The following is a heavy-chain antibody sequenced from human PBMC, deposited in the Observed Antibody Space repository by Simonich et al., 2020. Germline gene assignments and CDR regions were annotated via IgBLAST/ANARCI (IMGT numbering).Heavy chain of an antibody. CDR2: HYPGDSAT. D-gene: IGHD1-1*01. J-gene: IGHJ3*02. CDR3: ARQLNDFDI. Sequence: VQLVQSGAAVKKPGESLKFSCTGSGYRFTSYWIGWVRQMPGKGLEWMGIHYPGDSATRYSPSFPGQVTNSPDKSISTAYLQWSSLKASDTAMYYCARQLNDFDIWGQGTMVTVSS. CDR1: GYRFTSYW. V-gene: IGHV5-51*01.